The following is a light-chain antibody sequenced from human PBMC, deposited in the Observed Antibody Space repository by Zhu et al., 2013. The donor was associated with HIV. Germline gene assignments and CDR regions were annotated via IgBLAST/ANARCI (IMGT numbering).Light chain of an antibody. CDR1: QSISNS. V-gene: IGKV1-5*03. J-gene: IGKJ3*01. CDR3: QQYKSYPFT. Sequence: DIQVTQSPSTLSASVGDRVIITCRASQSISNSLAWHQQKPGKAPKLLIYKASNLESGVPSRFSGSGSGTEFTLTISSLQPDDFATYYCQQYKSYPFTFAPGTKVDIK. CDR2: KAS.